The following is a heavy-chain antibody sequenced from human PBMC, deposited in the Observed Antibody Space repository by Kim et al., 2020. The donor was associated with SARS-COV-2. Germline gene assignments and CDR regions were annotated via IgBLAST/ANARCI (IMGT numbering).Heavy chain of an antibody. CDR3: ARDPPIAAAGTVGWFDP. Sequence: FQGRVTITADESTSTAYMELSSLRSEDTAVYYCARDPPIAAAGTVGWFDPWGQGTLVTVSS. V-gene: IGHV1-69*01. D-gene: IGHD6-13*01. J-gene: IGHJ5*02.